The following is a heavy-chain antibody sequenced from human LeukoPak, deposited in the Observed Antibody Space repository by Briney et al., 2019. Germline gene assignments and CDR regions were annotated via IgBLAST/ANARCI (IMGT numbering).Heavy chain of an antibody. J-gene: IGHJ3*02. Sequence: PGGSLRLSCAASGFTFLDYYMSWIRQAPGKGLEWVSYISSSGTTIYYADSVKGRFTISRDNSKNTLYLQMNSLRAEDTAVYYCARSALYCSGGSCYNDAFDIWGQGTMVTVSS. V-gene: IGHV3-11*04. D-gene: IGHD2-15*01. CDR3: ARSALYCSGGSCYNDAFDI. CDR1: GFTFLDYY. CDR2: ISSSGTTI.